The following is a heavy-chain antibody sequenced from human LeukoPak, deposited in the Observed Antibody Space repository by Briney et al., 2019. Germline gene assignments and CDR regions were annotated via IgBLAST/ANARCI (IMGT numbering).Heavy chain of an antibody. D-gene: IGHD4-17*01. CDR3: ARGPNFGDYVDFLDS. CDR1: GFSFGSHW. Sequence: QTGGSLRLSCAASGFSFGSHWMTWVRLAPGKGLGWVANIKQGGSQKYYVDSVKGRFTISRDDAKSTLFLQMNNVRAEDSALYYCARGPNFGDYVDFLDSWGQGTLVTVSS. V-gene: IGHV3-7*01. CDR2: IKQGGSQK. J-gene: IGHJ4*02.